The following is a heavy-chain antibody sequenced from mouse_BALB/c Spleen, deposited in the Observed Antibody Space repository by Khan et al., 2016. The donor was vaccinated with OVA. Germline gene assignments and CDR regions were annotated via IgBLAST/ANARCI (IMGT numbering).Heavy chain of an antibody. CDR3: ARSASNWFFDV. D-gene: IGHD6-1*01. CDR1: GYTFTNYG. Sequence: QIQLVQSGPELKKPGETVKISCKASGYTFTNYGMNWVKQAPGKGLKWMGWINTYTGEPTYADDFKGRFAFSLETSANTAYLQINNHKNEDTAKYFGARSASNWFFDVWGAGTTVTVSS. J-gene: IGHJ1*01. V-gene: IGHV9-3-1*01. CDR2: INTYTGEP.